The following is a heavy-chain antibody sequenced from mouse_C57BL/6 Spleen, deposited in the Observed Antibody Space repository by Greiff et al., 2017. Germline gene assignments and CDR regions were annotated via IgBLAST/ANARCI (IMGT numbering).Heavy chain of an antibody. CDR3: ARDNSNYVRYFDY. Sequence: EVQLVESGGGLVKPGGSLKLSCAASGFTFSSYAMSWVRQTPEKRLEWVATISDGGSYTYYPDNVKGRFTISRDNAKNNLYLQMSHLKSEDTAMYYCARDNSNYVRYFDYWGQGTTLTVSS. CDR2: ISDGGSYT. CDR1: GFTFSSYA. D-gene: IGHD2-5*01. V-gene: IGHV5-4*01. J-gene: IGHJ2*01.